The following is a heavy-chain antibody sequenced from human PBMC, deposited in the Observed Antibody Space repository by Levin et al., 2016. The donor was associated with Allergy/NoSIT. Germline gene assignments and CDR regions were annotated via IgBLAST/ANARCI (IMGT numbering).Heavy chain of an antibody. D-gene: IGHD2-15*01. CDR3: TTSEPYIVVVVAATDY. Sequence: WIRQPPGKGLEWVGRIKSKTDGGTTDYAAPVKGRFTISRDDSKNTLYLQMNSLKTEDTAVYYCTTSEPYIVVVVAATDYWGQGTLVTVSS. V-gene: IGHV3-15*01. J-gene: IGHJ4*02. CDR2: IKSKTDGGTT.